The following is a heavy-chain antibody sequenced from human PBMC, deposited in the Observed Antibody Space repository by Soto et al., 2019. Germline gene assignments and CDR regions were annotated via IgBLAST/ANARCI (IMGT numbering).Heavy chain of an antibody. CDR2: INPNSGGT. V-gene: IGHV1-2*04. D-gene: IGHD3-3*01. CDR1: GYTFTGYY. Sequence: QVQLVQSGAEVKKPGASVKVSCKASGYTFTGYYMHWVRQAPGQGLEWMGWINPNSGGTNYAQKFQGWVTMTRDTSISTAYMELSRLRSDDTAVYYCAREIWGSEEYDFSDNPHRYYYGMDVWGQGTTVTVSS. J-gene: IGHJ6*02. CDR3: AREIWGSEEYDFSDNPHRYYYGMDV.